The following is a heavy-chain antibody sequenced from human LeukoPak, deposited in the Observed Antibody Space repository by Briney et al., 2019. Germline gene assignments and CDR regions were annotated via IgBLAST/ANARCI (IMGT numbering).Heavy chain of an antibody. CDR3: ARSPRGGTKTYFDY. Sequence: SETLSLTCAVYGVSFSGYYWSWIRQPPGKGLEWIGYIYYSGSTNYNPSLKRRVTISVDTSKNQFSLRLSSVTAADTAVYYCARSPRGGTKTYFDYWGQGTLVTVSP. CDR2: IYYSGST. J-gene: IGHJ4*02. V-gene: IGHV4-59*01. CDR1: GVSFSGYY. D-gene: IGHD1-14*01.